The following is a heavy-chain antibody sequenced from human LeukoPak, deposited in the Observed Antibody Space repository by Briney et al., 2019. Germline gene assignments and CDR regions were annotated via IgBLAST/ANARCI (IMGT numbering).Heavy chain of an antibody. D-gene: IGHD4/OR15-4a*01. CDR1: GFTFSSYS. Sequence: GGSLRLSCAASGFTFSSYSMNWVRQAPGKGLEWVSSISSSSSYIYYADSVKGRFTISRDNAKNSLYLQMNSLRAEDTAVYYCARETNYDKSYYYYMDVWGKGTTVTVSS. V-gene: IGHV3-21*01. CDR3: ARETNYDKSYYYYMDV. J-gene: IGHJ6*03. CDR2: ISSSSSYI.